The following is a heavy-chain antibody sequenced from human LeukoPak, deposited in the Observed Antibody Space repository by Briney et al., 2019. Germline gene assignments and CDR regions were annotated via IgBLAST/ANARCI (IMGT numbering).Heavy chain of an antibody. CDR2: IRYNGGST. V-gene: IGHV3-23*01. CDR3: ATYDFWSGYFTGSYYYYMDV. CDR1: GFTFSSYA. Sequence: GGSLRLSCAASGFTFSSYAMNWVRQAPGKGLEWVSGIRYNGGSTYSDDSVKGRFTISRDNSKNKLFLQMNSLRAEDTAVYYCATYDFWSGYFTGSYYYYMDVWGKGTTVTVSS. D-gene: IGHD3-3*01. J-gene: IGHJ6*03.